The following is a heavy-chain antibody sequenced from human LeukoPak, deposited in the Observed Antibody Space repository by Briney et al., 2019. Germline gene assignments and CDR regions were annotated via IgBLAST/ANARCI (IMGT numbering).Heavy chain of an antibody. CDR2: IYYSGST. J-gene: IGHJ4*02. CDR1: GGSISSYY. V-gene: IGHV4-59*01. Sequence: PSETLSLICTVSGGSISSYYWSWIRQPPGKGLEWIGYIYYSGSTNYNPSLKSRVTISVDTSKNQFSLRLSSVTAADTAVYYCARVTGYVMEDYFDYWGQGTLATVSS. CDR3: ARVTGYVMEDYFDY. D-gene: IGHD6-13*01.